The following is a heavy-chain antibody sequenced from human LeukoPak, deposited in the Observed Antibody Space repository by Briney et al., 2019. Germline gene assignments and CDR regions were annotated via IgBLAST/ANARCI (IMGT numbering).Heavy chain of an antibody. D-gene: IGHD6-19*01. J-gene: IGHJ3*02. Sequence: GGSLRLSCAASGFTFRSNDMHWVRQATGKRLEWVSAIGTGGDTHYSDSVKGRFTISRDNSKNTLYLQMNSLRAEDTAVYYCARDGAEQWLVGSNCAFDIWGQGTMVTVSS. CDR2: IGTGGDT. CDR3: ARDGAEQWLVGSNCAFDI. CDR1: GFTFRSND. V-gene: IGHV3-13*01.